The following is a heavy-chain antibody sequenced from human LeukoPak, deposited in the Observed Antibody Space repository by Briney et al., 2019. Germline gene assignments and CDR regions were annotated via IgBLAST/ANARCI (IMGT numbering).Heavy chain of an antibody. CDR3: AKGTRGYTDYYFDF. J-gene: IGHJ4*02. CDR2: ISGSGAST. CDR1: GLTLTSYA. Sequence: GGSLRLSCAGSGLTLTSYAVSWVRHAPGKGLEGVSSISGSGASTYYADSVKGRFTISRDNSNYALYLQMNSVGAEEKDVYYCAKGTRGYTDYYFDFWRQGTLVTVSS. V-gene: IGHV3-23*01. D-gene: IGHD5-12*01.